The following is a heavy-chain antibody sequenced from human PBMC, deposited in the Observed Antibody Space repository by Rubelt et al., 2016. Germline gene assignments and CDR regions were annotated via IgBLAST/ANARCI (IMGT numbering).Heavy chain of an antibody. CDR3: ARVGFYYDSGSYVD. CDR2: INPSGGST. CDR1: GYTFTSYY. D-gene: IGHD3-10*01. V-gene: IGHV1-46*01. J-gene: IGHJ4*02. Sequence: QVQLVQSGAEVKKPGASVKVSCKASGYTFTSYYMHWVRQAPGQGLEWMGIINPSGGSTTYAQKVQGRGTMTRDTSTSTVYMDLSSLRCEDTAVYYCARVGFYYDSGSYVDWGQGTLVTVSS.